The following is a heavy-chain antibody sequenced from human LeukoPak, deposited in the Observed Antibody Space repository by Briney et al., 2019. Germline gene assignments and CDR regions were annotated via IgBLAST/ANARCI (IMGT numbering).Heavy chain of an antibody. CDR2: ISSSSSYI. CDR1: GFTFSSYS. V-gene: IGHV3-21*01. D-gene: IGHD1-26*01. J-gene: IGHJ4*02. Sequence: GGSLRLSCAASGFTFSSYSMNWVRQAPGKGLEWVSSISSSSSYISYADSVKGRFTISRDNAKNSLYLQMNSLRAEDTAVYYCARTLVGATSPFDCWGQGTLVTVSS. CDR3: ARTLVGATSPFDC.